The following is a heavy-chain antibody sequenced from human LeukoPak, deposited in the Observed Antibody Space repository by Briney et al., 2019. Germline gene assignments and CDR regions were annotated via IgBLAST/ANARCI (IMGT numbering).Heavy chain of an antibody. CDR1: GYTFTSYG. V-gene: IGHV1-18*04. CDR2: ISAYNGNT. Sequence: ASVKVSCKASGYTFTSYGISWVRQAPGQGLEWMGWISAYNGNTNYAQKLQGRVTMTTDTSTSTAYMELRSLRSDDTVVYYCARDGYSSSWFTNWFDPWGQGTLVTVSS. CDR3: ARDGYSSSWFTNWFDP. D-gene: IGHD6-13*01. J-gene: IGHJ5*02.